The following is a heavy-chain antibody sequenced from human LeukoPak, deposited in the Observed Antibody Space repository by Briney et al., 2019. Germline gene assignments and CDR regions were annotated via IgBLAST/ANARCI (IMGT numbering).Heavy chain of an antibody. CDR2: ISSSSSTI. CDR3: ASSPPVDYGSGSYPFDY. V-gene: IGHV3-48*01. CDR1: GFTFSSYS. D-gene: IGHD3-10*01. Sequence: GGSLRLSCAASGFTFSSYSMNWVRQAPGKGLEWVSYISSSSSTIYYADSVKGRFTISRDNAKNSLHLQMNSLRAEDTAVYYCASSPPVDYGSGSYPFDYWGQGTLVTVSS. J-gene: IGHJ4*02.